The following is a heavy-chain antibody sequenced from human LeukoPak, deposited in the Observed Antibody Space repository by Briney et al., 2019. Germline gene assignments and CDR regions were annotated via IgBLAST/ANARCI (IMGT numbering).Heavy chain of an antibody. CDR2: ISSSGSTI. Sequence: PGGSLRLSCAASGFTFCSYEMNWVRRAPGKGLEWVSYISSSGSTIYYADSVKGRFTISRDNAKNSLYLQMNSMRAEDTAVYYCARDPTYYYGWGSYSKAFDYWGQGTLVTVSS. J-gene: IGHJ4*02. CDR3: ARDPTYYYGWGSYSKAFDY. V-gene: IGHV3-48*03. D-gene: IGHD3-10*01. CDR1: GFTFCSYE.